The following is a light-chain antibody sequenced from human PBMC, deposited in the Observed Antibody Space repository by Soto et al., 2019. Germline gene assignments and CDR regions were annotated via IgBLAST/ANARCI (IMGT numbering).Light chain of an antibody. V-gene: IGLV1-44*01. J-gene: IGLJ2*01. CDR3: ATWDDSLNNVI. Sequence: QSVLTQSPSASGSSGQKVSISCSGSSSNIGSNTVNWYQLVPGTAPKLLIYSNDQRPSAVPGRFSGSKSGTSASLTSSGLQSEDEADYYCATWDDSLNNVIFGGGTQLTVL. CDR1: SSNIGSNT. CDR2: SND.